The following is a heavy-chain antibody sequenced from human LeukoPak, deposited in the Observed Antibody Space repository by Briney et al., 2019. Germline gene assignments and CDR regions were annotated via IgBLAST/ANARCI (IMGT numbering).Heavy chain of an antibody. CDR3: ARDGCSGGSCYYYYYGMDV. CDR2: IIPILGIA. Sequence: SVKVSCKASGGTFSSYAISWVRQAPGQGLEWMGRIIPILGIANYAQKFQGRVTITADKSTSTAYMELSSLRSEDTAVYYCARDGCSGGSCYYYYYGMDVWGQGTTVTVSS. D-gene: IGHD2-15*01. V-gene: IGHV1-69*04. J-gene: IGHJ6*02. CDR1: GGTFSSYA.